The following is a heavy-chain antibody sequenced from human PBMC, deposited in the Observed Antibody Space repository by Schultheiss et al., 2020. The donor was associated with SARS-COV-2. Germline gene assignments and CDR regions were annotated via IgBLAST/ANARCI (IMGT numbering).Heavy chain of an antibody. V-gene: IGHV3-15*01. CDR2: IKSKTDGGTT. Sequence: GGSLRLSCAASGFTFSNAWMSWVRQAPGKGLEWVGRIKSKTDGGTTDYAAPVKGRFTISRDDSKNTLYLQMNSLKTEDTAVYYCTTDYLGSGYYWESPVDAFDIWGQGTMVTVSS. D-gene: IGHD3-22*01. CDR1: GFTFSNAW. J-gene: IGHJ3*02. CDR3: TTDYLGSGYYWESPVDAFDI.